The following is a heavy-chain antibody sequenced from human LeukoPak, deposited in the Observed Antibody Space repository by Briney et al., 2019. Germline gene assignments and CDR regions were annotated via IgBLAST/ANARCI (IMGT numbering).Heavy chain of an antibody. V-gene: IGHV3-23*01. CDR3: AKDYYGSGSYSPAFDY. Sequence: GGSLRLSCAASGFTFSSYAMSWVRQAPGKGLEWVSAISGSGGSTYYADSVKGRLTISRDNSKNTLYLQMNSLRAEDTAVYYCAKDYYGSGSYSPAFDYWGQGTLATVSS. CDR1: GFTFSSYA. CDR2: ISGSGGST. J-gene: IGHJ4*02. D-gene: IGHD3-10*01.